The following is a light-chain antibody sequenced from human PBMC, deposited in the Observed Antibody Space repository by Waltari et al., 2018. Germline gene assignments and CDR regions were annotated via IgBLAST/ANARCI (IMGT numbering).Light chain of an antibody. Sequence: QSALTQPASVSGSPGQSITISCTGSSSDVGRYNYVSRYQQFPDRAPKLIIYDVTNRPSGVSNRFSGSKSANTASLTISGLQPEDEAEYYCASYNPGSTLVFGGGTKLTVL. V-gene: IGLV2-14*01. CDR1: SSDVGRYNY. CDR2: DVT. CDR3: ASYNPGSTLV. J-gene: IGLJ3*02.